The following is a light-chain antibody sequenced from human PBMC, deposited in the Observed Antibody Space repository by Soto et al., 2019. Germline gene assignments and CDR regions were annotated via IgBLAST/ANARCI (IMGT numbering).Light chain of an antibody. J-gene: IGKJ2*01. CDR3: QQRGAWPST. CDR2: DAS. CDR1: QSVSTS. Sequence: EIVLTQSPATLSLSPGERATLSCRASQSVSTSLAWYQQKPGQAPRLLIYDASNRATDIPGRFSGSGSGTDFTLTISSLEPEDFAVYYCQQRGAWPSTLGQGTKLEIK. V-gene: IGKV3-11*01.